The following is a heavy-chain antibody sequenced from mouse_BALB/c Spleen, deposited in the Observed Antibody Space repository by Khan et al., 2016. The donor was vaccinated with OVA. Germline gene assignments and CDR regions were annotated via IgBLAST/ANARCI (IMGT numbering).Heavy chain of an antibody. J-gene: IGHJ4*01. CDR3: ARPPYFSNIMVY. Sequence: QIQLVQSGPELKKPGETVKISCKASGYTFTNYGLNWVKQAPGKGLQWMGWINTNTGAPTYAVDFKGRFAFSLETSTRTAYLPINNLKNENTATYFCARPPYFSNIMVYWGQGTSVTVSS. CDR2: INTNTGAP. D-gene: IGHD2-10*01. V-gene: IGHV9-3-1*01. CDR1: GYTFTNYG.